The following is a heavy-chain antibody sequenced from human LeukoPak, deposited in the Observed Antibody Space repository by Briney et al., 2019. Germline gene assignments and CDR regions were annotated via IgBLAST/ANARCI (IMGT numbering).Heavy chain of an antibody. V-gene: IGHV4-61*02. J-gene: IGHJ4*02. Sequence: SETLSLTCTVSGGSISSGSYYWTWIRPPAGKRLEWIGRIYTSGSTNHNPSLKSRVTISLDTSKNQFSLKLISVTAADTAVYFCARERTDTSMDYWGEGTLVTVSS. D-gene: IGHD5-18*01. CDR2: IYTSGST. CDR3: ARERTDTSMDY. CDR1: GGSISSGSYY.